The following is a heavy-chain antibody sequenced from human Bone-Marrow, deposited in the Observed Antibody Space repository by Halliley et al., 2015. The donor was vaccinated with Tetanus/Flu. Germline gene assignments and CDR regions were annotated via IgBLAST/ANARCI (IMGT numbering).Heavy chain of an antibody. Sequence: SLRLSCAGSGFRFGSYAMTWVRQAPGKGLEWLATISYSGTSTYYTDSVRGRFTITSGTSANSLFLQMNSLRVDDTAVYYCARLMGATCDDGTGYYPEYFGHWGQGTLVTVSS. CDR3: ARLMGATCDDGTGYYPEYFGH. CDR1: GFRFGSYA. CDR2: ISYSGTST. J-gene: IGHJ1*01. D-gene: IGHD3-9*01. V-gene: IGHV3-23*01.